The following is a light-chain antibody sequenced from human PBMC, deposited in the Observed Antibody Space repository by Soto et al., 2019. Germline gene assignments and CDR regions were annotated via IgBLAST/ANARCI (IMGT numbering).Light chain of an antibody. CDR3: QQSYVTPPGT. CDR1: QSIRSY. CDR2: AAS. V-gene: IGKV1-39*01. J-gene: IGKJ1*01. Sequence: DIQMTQSPSSLSASVGDRVTITCRASQSIRSYLNWYQQKPGKAPKLLIYAASGLQTGVPSRFSGSGSGTNFTHSISSLQREDFATYYCQQSYVTPPGTFGQGTKVDIK.